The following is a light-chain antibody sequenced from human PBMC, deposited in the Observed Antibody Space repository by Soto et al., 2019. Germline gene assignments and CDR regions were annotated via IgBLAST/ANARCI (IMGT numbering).Light chain of an antibody. CDR3: LFSYSGPYV. J-gene: IGLJ1*01. CDR2: DTS. V-gene: IGLV7-46*01. Sequence: QAVVTQEPSLTVSPGGTVTLTCGSSTGAVTSAHYPYWFQQKPGQAPRTLIYDTSNKHSWTPARFSGSLLGGKAALTLSSAQPEDEAEYYGLFSYSGPYVFGNGTKVTVL. CDR1: TGAVTSAHY.